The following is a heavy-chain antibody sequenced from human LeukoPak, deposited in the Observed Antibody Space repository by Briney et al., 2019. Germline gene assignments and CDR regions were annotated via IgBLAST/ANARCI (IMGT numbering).Heavy chain of an antibody. Sequence: GRSLRLSCAASGFTFSSYGMHWVRQAPGKGLEWVAVISYDGSHKYYADSVKGRLIISRDNSKNTLYLQMNSLRAEDTAVYYYAKDASDSSGWYYFDYWGQGTLVTVSS. V-gene: IGHV3-30*18. CDR1: GFTFSSYG. CDR3: AKDASDSSGWYYFDY. CDR2: ISYDGSHK. J-gene: IGHJ4*02. D-gene: IGHD6-19*01.